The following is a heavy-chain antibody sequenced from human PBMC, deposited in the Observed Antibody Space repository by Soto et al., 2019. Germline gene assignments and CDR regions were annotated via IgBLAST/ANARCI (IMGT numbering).Heavy chain of an antibody. D-gene: IGHD3-22*01. Sequence: HGQRLEWMGWINAGNGNTKYSQKFQGRVTITRDTSASTAYMELSSLRSEDTAVYYCAASITMIVVDTYGMDVWGQGTTASVSS. V-gene: IGHV1-3*01. CDR3: AASITMIVVDTYGMDV. J-gene: IGHJ6*02. CDR2: INAGNGNT.